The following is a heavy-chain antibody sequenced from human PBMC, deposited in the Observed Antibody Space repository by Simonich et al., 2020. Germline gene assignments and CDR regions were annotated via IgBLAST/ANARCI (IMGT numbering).Heavy chain of an antibody. CDR2: FNPEDGET. V-gene: IGHV1-24*01. D-gene: IGHD7-27*01. Sequence: QVQLVQSGAAVKKPGASVKVSCKVSGYTLTELPLHWVRQAPGKGLECVGGFNPEDGETIDAQKFQGRVTMTEDTSTDTAYMELSSLRSEDTAVYYCATNSPSSWGYHNFDYWGQGTLVTVSS. J-gene: IGHJ4*02. CDR1: GYTLTELP. CDR3: ATNSPSSWGYHNFDY.